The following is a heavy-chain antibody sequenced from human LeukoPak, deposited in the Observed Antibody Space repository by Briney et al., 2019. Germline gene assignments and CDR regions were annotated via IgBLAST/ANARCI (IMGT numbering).Heavy chain of an antibody. V-gene: IGHV3-7*01. J-gene: IGHJ6*03. D-gene: IGHD6-6*01. CDR2: IKQDGSEK. Sequence: PAGSLRLSCAASGFTFSSYWMSWVRQAPGKGLEWVANIKQDGSEKYYVDSGKGRFTISRDNAKNSLYLQMNSLRAEDTAVYYCARDRVRIAARPDYYYYYMDVWGKGTTVTVS. CDR3: ARDRVRIAARPDYYYYYMDV. CDR1: GFTFSSYW.